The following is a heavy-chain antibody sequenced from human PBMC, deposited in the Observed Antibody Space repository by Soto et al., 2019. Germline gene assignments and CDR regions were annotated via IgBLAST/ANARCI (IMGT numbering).Heavy chain of an antibody. D-gene: IGHD6-13*01. CDR2: INHSGST. V-gene: IGHV4-34*01. CDR3: ARVGGAKGYSSSWYNYYYGMDV. J-gene: IGHJ6*02. Sequence: SETLSLTCAVYGGSFSGYYWSWIRQPPGKGLEWIGEINHSGSTNYNPALKSRVTISVDTSKNHFSLKLSSVTAADTAVYYCARVGGAKGYSSSWYNYYYGMDVWGQGTTVTVSS. CDR1: GGSFSGYY.